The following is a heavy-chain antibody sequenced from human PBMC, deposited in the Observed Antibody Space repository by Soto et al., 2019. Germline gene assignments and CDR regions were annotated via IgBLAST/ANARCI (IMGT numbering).Heavy chain of an antibody. D-gene: IGHD5-18*01. CDR2: ISYDGSNK. J-gene: IGHJ4*02. Sequence: GGSLRLSCAASGFTFSSYAMHWVRQAPGKGLEWVAVISYDGSNKYYADSVKGRFTISRDNSKNTLYLQMNSLRAEDTAVYYCARERKTQLWLGGAFDYWGQGTLVTVSS. CDR1: GFTFSSYA. CDR3: ARERKTQLWLGGAFDY. V-gene: IGHV3-30-3*01.